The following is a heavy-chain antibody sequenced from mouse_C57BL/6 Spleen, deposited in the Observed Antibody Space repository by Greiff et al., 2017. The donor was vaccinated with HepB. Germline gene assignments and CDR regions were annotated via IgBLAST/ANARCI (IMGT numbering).Heavy chain of an antibody. CDR2: IDPETGGT. D-gene: IGHD2-2*01. J-gene: IGHJ3*01. CDR1: GYTFTDYE. CDR3: TISTMVTTGGFAY. Sequence: VQLQQSGAELVRPGASVTLSCKASGYTFTDYEMHWVKQTPVHGLEWIGAIDPETGGTAYNQKFKGKAILTADKYSSTAYMELRSLTSEDSAVYYCTISTMVTTGGFAYWGQGTLVTVSA. V-gene: IGHV1-15*01.